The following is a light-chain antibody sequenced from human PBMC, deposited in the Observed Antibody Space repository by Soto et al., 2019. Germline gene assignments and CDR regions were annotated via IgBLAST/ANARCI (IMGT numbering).Light chain of an antibody. V-gene: IGLV2-14*03. CDR3: SSYTTSSTVI. CDR1: NSDIGSYNA. CDR2: DVT. J-gene: IGLJ2*01. Sequence: QSALTQPASVSGSPGQTITISCTGTNSDIGSYNAVAWYQQHPGKAPKLLIFDVTDRPSGVSSRFSGSKSGNTASLTISGLRAEDEADYYFSSYTTSSTVIFGAGTKLTVL.